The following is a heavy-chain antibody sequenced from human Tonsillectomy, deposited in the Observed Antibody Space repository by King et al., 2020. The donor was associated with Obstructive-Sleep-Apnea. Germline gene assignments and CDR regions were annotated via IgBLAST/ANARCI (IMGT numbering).Heavy chain of an antibody. D-gene: IGHD4-17*01. J-gene: IGHJ4*02. V-gene: IGHV4-34*01. CDR2: GST. CDR3: ARGPYGDYEAY. Sequence: GSTNYNPSLKRRVTISVDTSKNQFSLHLSSVTAADTAVYYCARGPYGDYEAYWGQGTLVTVSS.